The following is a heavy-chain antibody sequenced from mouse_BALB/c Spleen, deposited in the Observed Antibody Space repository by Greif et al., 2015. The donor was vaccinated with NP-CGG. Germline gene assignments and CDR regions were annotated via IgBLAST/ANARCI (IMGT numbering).Heavy chain of an antibody. J-gene: IGHJ3*01. CDR2: INPSTGYT. D-gene: IGHD3-1*01. CDR1: GYTFTSYW. Sequence: QVQLKQSGAELAKPGASVKMSCKASGYTFTSYWMHWVKQRPGQGLEWIGYINPSTGYTEYNQKFKDKATLTADKSSSTAYMQLSSLTSEDSAVYYCAREARSGYSWFACWGQGTLVTVSA. V-gene: IGHV1-7*01. CDR3: AREARSGYSWFAC.